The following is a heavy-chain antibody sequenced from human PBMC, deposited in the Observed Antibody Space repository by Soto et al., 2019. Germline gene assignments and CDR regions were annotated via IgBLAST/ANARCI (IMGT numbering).Heavy chain of an antibody. J-gene: IGHJ5*02. Sequence: GASVKVSCKASGGTFSSYAISWVRQAPGQGLEWMGGIIPIFGTANYAQKFQGRVTITADKSTSTAYMELSSLRSEDTAVYYCARVADNWNYSPRSWFEPWGQGTLVTVSS. CDR2: IIPIFGTA. CDR1: GGTFSSYA. CDR3: ARVADNWNYSPRSWFEP. D-gene: IGHD1-7*01. V-gene: IGHV1-69*06.